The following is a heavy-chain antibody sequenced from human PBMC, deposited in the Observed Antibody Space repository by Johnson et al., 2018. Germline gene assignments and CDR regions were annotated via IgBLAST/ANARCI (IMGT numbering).Heavy chain of an antibody. D-gene: IGHD1-26*01. V-gene: IGHV1-69*01. CDR1: GGTFSSYA. Sequence: QVQLVESGAEVKKPGSSVKVSCKASGGTFSSYAISWVRQAPGQGLEWMGGIIPIFGTANYAQKFQGRVTITADESTSTAYMELSSLRAEDTAVYYCARGELREGGYYYYYMDVWGKGTTVTVSS. CDR3: ARGELREGGYYYYYMDV. CDR2: IIPIFGTA. J-gene: IGHJ6*03.